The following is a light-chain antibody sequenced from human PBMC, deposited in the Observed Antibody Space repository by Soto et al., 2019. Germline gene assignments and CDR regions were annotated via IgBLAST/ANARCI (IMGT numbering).Light chain of an antibody. CDR3: QSYDNSLSGVV. CDR2: ANK. CDR1: TSNIGAGFD. J-gene: IGLJ3*02. Sequence: QSALTQPPSVSGAPGQRITISCTGSTSNIGAGFDVHWYQQLPGTAPKLLIYANKNRPSGVPDRFSGSKSGTSASLAITGLQAEDEADYYCQSYDNSLSGVVFGGGTKVTVL. V-gene: IGLV1-40*01.